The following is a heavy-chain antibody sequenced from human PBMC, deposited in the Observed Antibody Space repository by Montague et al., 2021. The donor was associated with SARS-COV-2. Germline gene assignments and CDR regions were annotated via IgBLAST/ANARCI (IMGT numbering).Heavy chain of an antibody. J-gene: IGHJ6*02. CDR2: TSYDGSNK. Sequence: SLRLSYAASGFTFSSNAMHWVRQAPGKGLEWVALTSYDGSNKYYVDSVKGRSTISRDNSKNTLYVQMNSLRAEDTAMYYCARAGSGSYRYGMDVWGQGTTVTVSS. CDR1: GFTFSSNA. V-gene: IGHV3-30*04. D-gene: IGHD3-10*01. CDR3: ARAGSGSYRYGMDV.